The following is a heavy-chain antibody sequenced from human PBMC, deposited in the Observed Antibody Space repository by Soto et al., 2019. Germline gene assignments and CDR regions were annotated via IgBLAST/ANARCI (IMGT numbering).Heavy chain of an antibody. CDR1: GDTFTTYD. J-gene: IGHJ4*02. CDR3: ARGRAAGSYYLRDY. CDR2: INPNSGNI. D-gene: IGHD3-10*01. V-gene: IGHV1-8*01. Sequence: ASVKVSCKASGDTFTTYDINWVRQATGHGLEWMGWINPNSGNIGYAQRFQGRVTMTRDTGIRTAYMEVSSLRSDDTAVYYCARGRAAGSYYLRDYWGQGTLVTVSS.